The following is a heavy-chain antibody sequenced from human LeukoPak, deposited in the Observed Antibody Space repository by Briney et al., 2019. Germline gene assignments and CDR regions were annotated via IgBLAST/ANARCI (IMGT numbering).Heavy chain of an antibody. J-gene: IGHJ3*02. D-gene: IGHD1-1*01. V-gene: IGHV1-69*13. CDR3: AREWNDAFDI. CDR1: VGTFSSYA. Sequence: GASVKVSCKASVGTFSSYAISWVRQAPGQGLEWMGGIIPIFGTANYAQKFQGRVTITADESTSTAYMELSSLRSEDTAVYYCAREWNDAFDIWGQGTMVTVSS. CDR2: IIPIFGTA.